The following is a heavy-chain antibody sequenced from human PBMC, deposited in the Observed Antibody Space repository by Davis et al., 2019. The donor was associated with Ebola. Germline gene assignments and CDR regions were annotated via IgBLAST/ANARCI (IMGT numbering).Heavy chain of an antibody. CDR1: GFTFSTYA. CDR2: ISGSGGDP. J-gene: IGHJ6*04. CDR3: AKRATVKVAGANYYNAMDV. D-gene: IGHD6-19*01. Sequence: GESLKISCAGSGFTFSTYAMTWVRQAPGKGLEWVSRISGSGGDPHYADSVKGRFTISRDNSKNTLYLQMNSLRAEETAVFYCAKRATVKVAGANYYNAMDVWGKGTTVTVSS. V-gene: IGHV3-23*01.